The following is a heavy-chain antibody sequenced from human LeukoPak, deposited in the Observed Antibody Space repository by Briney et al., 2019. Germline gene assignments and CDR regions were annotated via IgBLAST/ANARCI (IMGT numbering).Heavy chain of an antibody. J-gene: IGHJ4*02. D-gene: IGHD3-22*01. CDR3: AKPEYYYDSSGYFHFDY. CDR1: EFTFSSYA. V-gene: IGHV3-23*01. Sequence: GGSLRLSCAASEFTFSSYAMSWVRQAPGKGLEWVSAISGSGGSTYYADSVKGRFTISRDNSKNTLYLQMNSLRAEDTAVYYCAKPEYYYDSSGYFHFDYWGQGTLVTVSS. CDR2: ISGSGGST.